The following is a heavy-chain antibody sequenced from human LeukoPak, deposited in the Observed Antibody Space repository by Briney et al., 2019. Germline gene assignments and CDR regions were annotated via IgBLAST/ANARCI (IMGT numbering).Heavy chain of an antibody. Sequence: GASVKVSCKASGGTFSSYAISWVRQAPGQGLEWMGGIIPIFGTANYAQKFQGRVTITADESTSTAYMELSSLRSEDTAVYYCAKERSSSWYGDNYFDYWGQGTLVTVSS. CDR3: AKERSSSWYGDNYFDY. CDR2: IIPIFGTA. V-gene: IGHV1-69*13. J-gene: IGHJ4*02. CDR1: GGTFSSYA. D-gene: IGHD6-13*01.